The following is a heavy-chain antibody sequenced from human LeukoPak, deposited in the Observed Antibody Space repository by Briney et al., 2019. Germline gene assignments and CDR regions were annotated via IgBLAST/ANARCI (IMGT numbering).Heavy chain of an antibody. D-gene: IGHD6-6*01. CDR3: AKNTQYSGYYDC. J-gene: IGHJ4*02. V-gene: IGHV3-23*01. CDR2: ISDSGGIT. Sequence: GGSLRLSCAASGCTFSSYPMTWVRQAPGKGPEWVSFISDSGGITYYADSVKGRFTISRDNSKNTLYLQMNSLRAEDTAVYYCAKNTQYSGYYDCWGQGTLVAVSS. CDR1: GCTFSSYP.